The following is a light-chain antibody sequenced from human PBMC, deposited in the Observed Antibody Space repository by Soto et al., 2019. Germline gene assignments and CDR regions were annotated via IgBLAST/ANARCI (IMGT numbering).Light chain of an antibody. J-gene: IGKJ4*01. CDR3: TQYGNSIT. V-gene: IGKV3-20*01. Sequence: EIVLTQSPGIVSLSPGERATLSCSASQSVRSSYLAWYQQKFGQAPRLLIYGTYIRAAGIPDRFSGSGSGPDFPLTISRLEPEDFALYYCTQYGNSITFGGGTKVEIK. CDR2: GTY. CDR1: QSVRSSY.